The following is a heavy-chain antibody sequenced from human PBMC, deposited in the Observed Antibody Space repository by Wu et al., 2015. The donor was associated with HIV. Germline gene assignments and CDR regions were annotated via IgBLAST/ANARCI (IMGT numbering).Heavy chain of an antibody. J-gene: IGHJ4*03. CDR1: GATFTSYA. CDR2: LIPMYGTA. D-gene: IGHD5-12*01. CDR3: AINTDSVATSLYSLCV. Sequence: QVQLLQSGAEVKKPGSSVRVSCKASGATFTSYALSWVRQAPGQGLEWMGRLIPMYGTADYAHKFQGRVTITADVSTSTAYMDVSSLRSDDTAVYYCAINTDSVATSLYSLCVWGQGTVVTVSS. V-gene: IGHV1-69*13.